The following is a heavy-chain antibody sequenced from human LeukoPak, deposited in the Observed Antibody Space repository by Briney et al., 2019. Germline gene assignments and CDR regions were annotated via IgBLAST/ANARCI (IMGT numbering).Heavy chain of an antibody. V-gene: IGHV3-21*01. Sequence: GGSLRLSCAASGFTFSSYSMNWVRQAPGKGLEWVSSISTGSSYIDYADSVKGRFTISRDNAKNALYLQMNSLRVEDTAVYHCAREDNWLDSWGQGTLVTVSS. CDR3: AREDNWLDS. J-gene: IGHJ5*01. CDR2: ISTGSSYI. CDR1: GFTFSSYS.